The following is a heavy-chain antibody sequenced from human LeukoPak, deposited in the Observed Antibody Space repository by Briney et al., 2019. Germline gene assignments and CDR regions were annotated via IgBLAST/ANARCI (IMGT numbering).Heavy chain of an antibody. V-gene: IGHV3-74*03. CDR2: INGDGSNT. CDR1: GFTFSSHW. CDR3: AGSNSLYTTGAIDI. J-gene: IGHJ3*02. Sequence: GGSLRLSCAASGFTFSSHWMHCLRQAPGKGLVWVSRINGDGSNTTYADSVKGRFTISRDNAKNALYLLMNGLKAGDTAVYHCAGSNSLYTTGAIDIWGQGTMVTVSS. D-gene: IGHD6-13*01.